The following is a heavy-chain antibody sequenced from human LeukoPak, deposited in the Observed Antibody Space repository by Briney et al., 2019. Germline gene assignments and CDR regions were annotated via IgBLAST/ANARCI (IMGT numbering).Heavy chain of an antibody. CDR2: ISYDGSNK. D-gene: IGHD2-2*01. Sequence: GGSLRLSCAASGFTFSSYAMHWVRQAPGKGLEWVAVISYDGSNKYYADSVKGRFTISRDNAKNSLYLQMNSLRAEDTAVYYCANHLACGSTSCPPFDYWGQGTLVTVSS. CDR1: GFTFSSYA. CDR3: ANHLACGSTSCPPFDY. J-gene: IGHJ4*02. V-gene: IGHV3-30-3*01.